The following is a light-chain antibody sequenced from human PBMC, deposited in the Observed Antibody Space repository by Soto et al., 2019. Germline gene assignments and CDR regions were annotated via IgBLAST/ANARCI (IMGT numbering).Light chain of an antibody. J-gene: IGKJ1*01. CDR1: QTISSW. Sequence: DIQMTQSPSTLSASVGDRVTITVGASQTISSWSACYQQKPGKAPKLLIYKASTLKSGVPSRFSGSGSGTEFTLTISSLQPDDFATYYCQHYNSYSEPFGQGTKVDIK. V-gene: IGKV1-5*03. CDR2: KAS. CDR3: QHYNSYSEP.